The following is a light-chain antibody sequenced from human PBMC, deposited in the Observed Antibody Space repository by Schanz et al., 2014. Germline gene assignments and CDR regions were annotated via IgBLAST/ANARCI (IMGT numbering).Light chain of an antibody. CDR1: QSLLHSNGYNY. V-gene: IGKV2-28*01. CDR2: LGS. CDR3: MQALQTPLA. J-gene: IGKJ4*01. Sequence: DIVMTQSPLSLPVTPGEPASISCRSSQSLLHSNGYNYLDWYLQKPGQSPQLLIYLGSTRASGVPDRFSGSASGTDFTLKISRVEAEDVGVYYCMQALQTPLAFGGGTKVEIK.